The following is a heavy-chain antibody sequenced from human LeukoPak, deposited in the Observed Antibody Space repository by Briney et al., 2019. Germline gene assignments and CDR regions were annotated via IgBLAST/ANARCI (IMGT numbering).Heavy chain of an antibody. D-gene: IGHD3-22*01. CDR3: ARQRLEYYYDSSGYRDYYYGMDV. Sequence: SETLSLTCAVYGGSFSGYYWSWIRQPPGKGLEWIGEINHSGSTNYNPSLKSRVTISVDTSKNQFSLKLSSVTAADTVVYYCARQRLEYYYDSSGYRDYYYGMDVWGQGTTVTVSS. J-gene: IGHJ6*02. CDR2: INHSGST. V-gene: IGHV4-34*01. CDR1: GGSFSGYY.